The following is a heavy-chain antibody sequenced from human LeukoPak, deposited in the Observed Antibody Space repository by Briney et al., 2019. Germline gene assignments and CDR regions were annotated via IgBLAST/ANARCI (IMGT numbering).Heavy chain of an antibody. J-gene: IGHJ2*01. CDR2: ISETIGST. D-gene: IGHD6-13*01. V-gene: IGHV3-23*01. Sequence: GSLRLSCAASGFTFSDSAMSWVGQAPGKGLEWVSRISETIGSTYYADPVKGRFTISRDNSKNTVFLQMNSLRVEDTAVYYCAKGGAGTGRYFDVCGRGTLVTVSS. CDR1: GFTFSDSA. CDR3: AKGGAGTGRYFDV.